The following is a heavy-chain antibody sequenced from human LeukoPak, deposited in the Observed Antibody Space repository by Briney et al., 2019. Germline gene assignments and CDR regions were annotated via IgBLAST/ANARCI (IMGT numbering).Heavy chain of an antibody. CDR2: INPNSGGT. J-gene: IGHJ5*02. V-gene: IGHV1-2*02. CDR1: GYTFTGCY. Sequence: ASVKVSCKASGYTFTGCYMHWVRQAPGQGLEWMGWINPNSGGTNYAQKFQGRVTMTRDTSISTAYMELSRLRSDDTAVYYCARGRRSLLWFGELLRPKYNWFDPWGQGTLVTVSS. CDR3: ARGRRSLLWFGELLRPKYNWFDP. D-gene: IGHD3-10*01.